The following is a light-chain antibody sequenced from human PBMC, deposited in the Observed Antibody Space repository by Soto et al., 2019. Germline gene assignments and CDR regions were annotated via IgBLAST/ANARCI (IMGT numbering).Light chain of an antibody. Sequence: QLVLTQSPSASASLGASVKLTCTLSSGHSSYAIAWHQQQPEKGPRYLMKLNSDGSHSQGDGIPDRFSGSSSGAERYLTISSLQSEDEADYYCQTWGTGIHYVFGTGTTLTVL. J-gene: IGLJ1*01. CDR2: LNSDGSH. CDR1: SGHSSYA. CDR3: QTWGTGIHYV. V-gene: IGLV4-69*01.